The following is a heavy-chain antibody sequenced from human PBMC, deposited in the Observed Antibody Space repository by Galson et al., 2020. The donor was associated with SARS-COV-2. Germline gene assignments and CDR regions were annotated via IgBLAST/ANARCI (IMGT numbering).Heavy chain of an antibody. Sequence: GESLKISCAASGFTFSSYSMNWVRQAPGKGLEWVSYISSSSSTIYYADSVKGRFTISRDNAKNSLYLQMNSLRDEDTAVYYCARDRRYFDWLSGGGYYDGMDVWGQGTTVTVSS. CDR2: ISSSSSTI. J-gene: IGHJ6*02. CDR3: ARDRRYFDWLSGGGYYDGMDV. CDR1: GFTFSSYS. V-gene: IGHV3-48*02. D-gene: IGHD3-9*01.